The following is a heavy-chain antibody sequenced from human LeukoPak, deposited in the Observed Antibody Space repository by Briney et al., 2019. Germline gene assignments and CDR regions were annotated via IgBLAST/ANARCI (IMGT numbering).Heavy chain of an antibody. J-gene: IGHJ6*03. CDR1: GFTFSSYA. D-gene: IGHD3-10*01. V-gene: IGHV3-23*01. CDR3: AKDFITMVRGAMDV. CDR2: ISGSGGST. Sequence: GGPLRLSCAASGFTFSSYAMSWVRQAPGKGLEWVSAISGSGGSTYYADSVKGRFTISRDNSKNTLYLQMNSLRAEDTAVYYCAKDFITMVRGAMDVWGKGTTVTVSS.